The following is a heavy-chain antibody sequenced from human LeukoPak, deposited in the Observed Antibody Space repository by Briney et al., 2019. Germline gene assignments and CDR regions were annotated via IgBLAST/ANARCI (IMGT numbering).Heavy chain of an antibody. J-gene: IGHJ6*02. V-gene: IGHV1-46*01. CDR1: GYTFTSYY. CDR2: INPSAGST. Sequence: ASVEVSCKASGYTFTSYYMHWVRRAPGQGLDWVGIINPSAGSTTYAQKFQGRVTMTRDTSTSTVYMELSSLRSEDTAVYYCARDFQGYYYYGMDVWGQGTTVTVS. CDR3: ARDFQGYYYYGMDV.